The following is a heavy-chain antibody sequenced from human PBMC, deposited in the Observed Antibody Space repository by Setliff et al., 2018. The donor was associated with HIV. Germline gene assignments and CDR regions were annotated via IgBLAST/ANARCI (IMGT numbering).Heavy chain of an antibody. J-gene: IGHJ3*02. D-gene: IGHD3-16*01. Sequence: GESLTISCQGSGYRFTNNWINWVRQMPGKGLEWMGRINPSDSDVHYSPAFQRHVTISADKSISGAYLQWSSLKASDSATYYCARGQGFVWGSSLDAFDIWGQGTMVTVSS. CDR3: ARGQGFVWGSSLDAFDI. V-gene: IGHV5-10-1*01. CDR1: GYRFTNNW. CDR2: INPSDSDV.